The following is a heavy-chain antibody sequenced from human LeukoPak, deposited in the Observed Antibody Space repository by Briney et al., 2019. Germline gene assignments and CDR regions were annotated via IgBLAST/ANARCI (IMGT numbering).Heavy chain of an antibody. Sequence: SETLSLTCTVSGGSISSYYWSWIRQPPGKGLEWIGYIYYSGSTNYNPPLKSRVTISVDTSKNQFSLRLNSVTAADTAMYYCARSSEGRYYYDSSGYSYYYYYMDVWGKGTTVTISS. CDR2: IYYSGST. D-gene: IGHD3-22*01. CDR3: ARSSEGRYYYDSSGYSYYYYYMDV. J-gene: IGHJ6*03. CDR1: GGSISSYY. V-gene: IGHV4-59*01.